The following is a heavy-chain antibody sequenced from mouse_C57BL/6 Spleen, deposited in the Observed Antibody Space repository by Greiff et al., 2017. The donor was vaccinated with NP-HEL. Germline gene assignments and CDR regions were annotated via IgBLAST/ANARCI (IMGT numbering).Heavy chain of an antibody. CDR1: GFTFSSYA. J-gene: IGHJ2*01. CDR2: ISDGGSYT. D-gene: IGHD2-5*01. V-gene: IGHV5-4*01. Sequence: EVKLVESGGGLVKPGGSLKLSCAASGFTFSSYAMSWVRQTPEKRLEWVATISDGGSYTYYPDNVKGRFTISRDNAKNNLYLQMSHLKSEDTAMYYCARDARYSNYVAYYFDYWGQGTTLTVSS. CDR3: ARDARYSNYVAYYFDY.